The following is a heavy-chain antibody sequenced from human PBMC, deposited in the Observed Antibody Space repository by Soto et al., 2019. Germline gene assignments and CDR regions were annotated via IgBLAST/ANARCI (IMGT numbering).Heavy chain of an antibody. J-gene: IGHJ6*02. CDR3: AREGLITGTTYYYYGMDV. V-gene: IGHV4-59*01. CDR1: GGSISSYY. CDR2: ISYSGST. D-gene: IGHD1-7*01. Sequence: QVQLQESGPGLVKPSETLSLTCTVSGGSISSYYWSWIRQPPGKGLEWIGYISYSGSTNYNPSLKGRVTISLATXXXQXXLKLSSVTAADTAVYYCAREGLITGTTYYYYGMDVWGQGTTVTVSS.